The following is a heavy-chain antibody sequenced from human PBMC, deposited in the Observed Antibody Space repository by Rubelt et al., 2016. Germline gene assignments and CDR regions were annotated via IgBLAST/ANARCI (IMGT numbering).Heavy chain of an antibody. J-gene: IGHJ6*02. Sequence: QVQLQQWGAGLLKPSETLSLTCAVYGGSFSGYYWSWIRQPPGKGLEWIGYIYYTGSTNYIPSLESRVTLSVDTSKKQISLKLNSVTAADTAVYYCACRIGYYGVDVWGQGTTVTVSS. CDR1: GGSFSGYY. CDR2: IYYTGST. D-gene: IGHD2-15*01. V-gene: IGHV4-34*11. CDR3: ACRIGYYGVDV.